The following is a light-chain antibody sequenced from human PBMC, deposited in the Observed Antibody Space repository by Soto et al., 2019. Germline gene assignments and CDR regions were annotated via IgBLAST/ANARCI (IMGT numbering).Light chain of an antibody. V-gene: IGKV3-20*01. Sequence: EIVLTQSPGTLSLSPGERATLSCRASQSINSNFLAWYQQKPGQAPRLLIYGTSNRATAIPDRFSGSGSGTDFTLTIGRLEPEDFAVYYCQQYGSSPWTFGQGTKVEIK. CDR1: QSINSNF. CDR3: QQYGSSPWT. CDR2: GTS. J-gene: IGKJ1*01.